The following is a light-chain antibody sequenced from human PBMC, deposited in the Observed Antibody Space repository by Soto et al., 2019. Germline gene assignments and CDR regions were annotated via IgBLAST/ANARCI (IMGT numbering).Light chain of an antibody. CDR3: QHHNSFPIT. V-gene: IGKV1-33*01. J-gene: IGKJ5*01. CDR2: DAS. Sequence: DIQMTQSPSSLSASVGDRVTITCQASQDIRYYLNWYQQKPGKAPKHLIYDASQLQRGVPSRFSGSGSGTELTFTINSLQPEDIGTYYCQHHNSFPITFGQGTKLEIK. CDR1: QDIRYY.